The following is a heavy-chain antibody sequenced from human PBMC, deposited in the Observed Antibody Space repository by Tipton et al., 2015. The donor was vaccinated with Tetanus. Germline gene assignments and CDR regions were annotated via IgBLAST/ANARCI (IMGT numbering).Heavy chain of an antibody. J-gene: IGHJ4*02. V-gene: IGHV4-31*03. CDR3: ARRSVSARFDD. CDR2: IYYTGNT. D-gene: IGHD6-6*01. CDR1: GGSIRSGGFY. Sequence: LVKPTQTLSLTCTVSGGSIRSGGFYWSWIRQHPVKGLEWIGYIYYTGNTYYNPSLKSRVTISVDTSKNQFSLKLSSVTAADTAVYYCARRSVSARFDDWGQGTLVTVSS.